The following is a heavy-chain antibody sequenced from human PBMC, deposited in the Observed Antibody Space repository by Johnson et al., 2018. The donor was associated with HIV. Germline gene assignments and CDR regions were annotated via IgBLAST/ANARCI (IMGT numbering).Heavy chain of an antibody. CDR3: ARGDPYYDSTRDAFDI. J-gene: IGHJ3*02. V-gene: IGHV3-11*04. CDR2: ISSSGTAK. CDR1: GFTFSDYY. D-gene: IGHD3-22*01. Sequence: VQLVESGGGLVKPGGSLRLSCAASGFTFSDYYMNWVRQAPGKGLEWLSYISSSGTAKYYADSVKGRFTISRDNAKNSLYLQMNSLRAEDTAVYYCARGDPYYDSTRDAFDIWGQGTMVTVSS.